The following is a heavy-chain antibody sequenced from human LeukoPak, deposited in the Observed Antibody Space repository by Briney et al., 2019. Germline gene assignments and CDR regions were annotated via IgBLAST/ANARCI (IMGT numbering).Heavy chain of an antibody. CDR2: MNPNSGNT. V-gene: IGHV1-8*01. J-gene: IGHJ4*02. D-gene: IGHD3-3*01. Sequence: GASVKVSCKASGYTFTSYDINWVRQATGQGLEWMGWMNPNSGNTGYAQKFQGRVTMTRNTSISTAYMELSSLRSEDTAVYYCAGGEEYYDFWSGYHLYYFDYWGQGTLVTVSS. CDR1: GYTFTSYD. CDR3: AGGEEYYDFWSGYHLYYFDY.